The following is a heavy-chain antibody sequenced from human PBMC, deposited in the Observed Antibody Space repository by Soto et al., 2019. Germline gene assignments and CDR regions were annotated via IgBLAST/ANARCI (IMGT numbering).Heavy chain of an antibody. CDR2: IYSGGST. CDR3: ARHNYDGSGYYYYYYGMDV. D-gene: IGHD3-22*01. V-gene: IGHV3-66*04. Sequence: PGGSLRLSCAASGFTVSSNYMNWVRQAPGKGLEWVSRIYSGGSTYYADSVKGRFTISRDNSKNTLYLQMNSLRAEDTAVYYCARHNYDGSGYYYYYYGMDVWGQGTTVTVSS. CDR1: GFTVSSNY. J-gene: IGHJ6*02.